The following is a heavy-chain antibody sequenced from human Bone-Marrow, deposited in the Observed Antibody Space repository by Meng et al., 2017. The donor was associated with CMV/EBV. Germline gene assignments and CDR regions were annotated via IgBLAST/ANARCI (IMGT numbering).Heavy chain of an antibody. D-gene: IGHD3-22*01. V-gene: IGHV3-30*02. CDR1: GFTFSSYA. J-gene: IGHJ6*02. Sequence: GGSLRLPCAASGFTFSSYAMHWVRQAPGKGLEGVANIRFDGTNKYHADTEKGRFTISRDNSKNTLYLQKNSLRAENTAVYYSAIRSDSSGTYAMDVWGQRTTVTVSS. CDR2: IRFDGTNK. CDR3: AIRSDSSGTYAMDV.